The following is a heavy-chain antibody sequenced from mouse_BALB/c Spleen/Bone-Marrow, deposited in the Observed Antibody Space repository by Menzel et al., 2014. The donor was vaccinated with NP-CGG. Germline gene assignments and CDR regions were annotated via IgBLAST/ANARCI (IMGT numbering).Heavy chain of an antibody. Sequence: VKLMESGPGLVAPSQSLSITCTVSGFSLSRYNVHWVRQPPGKGLEWLEMIRSGGSTDYNSALKSRLSISKDNSKSQVFLKMNSLQTDDTAMYYCARNYYGIPYYFDYWGQGTTLTVSS. CDR1: GFSLSRYN. V-gene: IGHV2-6-4*01. J-gene: IGHJ2*01. CDR3: ARNYYGIPYYFDY. CDR2: IRSGGST. D-gene: IGHD1-1*01.